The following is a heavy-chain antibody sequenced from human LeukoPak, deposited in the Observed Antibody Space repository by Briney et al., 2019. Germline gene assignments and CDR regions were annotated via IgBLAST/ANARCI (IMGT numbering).Heavy chain of an antibody. V-gene: IGHV4-39*01. J-gene: IGHJ6*03. CDR2: IYYSGST. Sequence: SETLSLTCTVSGGSISSSSYYWGWIRQPPGKGLEWIGSIYYSGSTYYNPSLKSRVTISVDTSKNQFSLKLSSVTAADTAVYYCARHSSKDPNYYYYYMDVWGKGTTVTISS. CDR1: GGSISSSSYY. CDR3: ARHSSKDPNYYYYYMDV.